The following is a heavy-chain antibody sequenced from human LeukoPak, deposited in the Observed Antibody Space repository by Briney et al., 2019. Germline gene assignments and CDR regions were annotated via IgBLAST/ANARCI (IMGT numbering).Heavy chain of an antibody. CDR3: ARRGGTETYYYDSSGYPSYYFDY. CDR1: GGSISSSSYY. Sequence: PSETLSLTCTVSGGSISSSSYYWGWIRQPPGKGLEWIGSIYYSGSTYYNPSLKSRVTISVDTSKNQFSLKLSSVTAADTAVYYCARRGGTETYYYDSSGYPSYYFDYWGQGTLVTVSS. V-gene: IGHV4-39*01. J-gene: IGHJ4*02. CDR2: IYYSGST. D-gene: IGHD3-22*01.